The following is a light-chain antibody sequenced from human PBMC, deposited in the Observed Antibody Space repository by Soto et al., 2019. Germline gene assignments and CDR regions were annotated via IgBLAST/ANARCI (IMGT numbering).Light chain of an antibody. CDR3: QTWGTGIHVV. V-gene: IGLV4-69*01. Sequence: QLVLTQSPSASASLGASVKLTCTLSSGHISYAIAWHQQQPETGPRYLMKLDSDGSHTKGDAIPDRFSGSTSGAERYLTIASLQSEDEADYYCQTWGTGIHVVFGGGTKLTVL. CDR1: SGHISYA. J-gene: IGLJ2*01. CDR2: LDSDGSH.